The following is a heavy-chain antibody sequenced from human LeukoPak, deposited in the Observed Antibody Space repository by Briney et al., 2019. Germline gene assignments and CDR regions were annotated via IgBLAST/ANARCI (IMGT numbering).Heavy chain of an antibody. CDR1: GGSISSYY. CDR3: AKWSYYDSEDY. CDR2: ISGSGGST. Sequence: PSETLSLTCTVSGGSISSYYWSWVRQAPGKGLEWVSAISGSGGSTYYADSVKGRFTISRDNSKNTLYLQMNSLRAEDTAVYYCAKWSYYDSEDYWGQGTLVTVSS. J-gene: IGHJ4*02. D-gene: IGHD3-22*01. V-gene: IGHV3-23*01.